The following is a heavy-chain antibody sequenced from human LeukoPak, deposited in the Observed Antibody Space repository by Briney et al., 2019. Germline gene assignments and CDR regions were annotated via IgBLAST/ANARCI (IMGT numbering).Heavy chain of an antibody. V-gene: IGHV4-59*08. Sequence: SETLSLTCNVSGDSLTSHFWSWIRQTPGKGLEGIGYVFHSGTTNYSPSLKSRVTISLDTSKKQFHLRLASVTAADTALYYCARRMATVTDAFDIWGRGTMVSVSS. CDR2: VFHSGTT. CDR1: GDSLTSHF. J-gene: IGHJ3*02. D-gene: IGHD5-24*01. CDR3: ARRMATVTDAFDI.